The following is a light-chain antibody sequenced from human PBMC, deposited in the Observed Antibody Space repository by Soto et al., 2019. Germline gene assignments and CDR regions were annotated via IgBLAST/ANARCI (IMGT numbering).Light chain of an antibody. V-gene: IGLV4-69*01. Sequence: QLVLTQPPSASASLGASVRLTCTLSSGHTNYAIAWHQQQPEKGPRFLMKLNSDGSHTKGDGIPDRFSGSSSGAERYLIISSLQSEDAADYYCQTWGTGIWVFGGGTKLTVL. CDR2: LNSDGSH. CDR3: QTWGTGIWV. CDR1: SGHTNYA. J-gene: IGLJ3*02.